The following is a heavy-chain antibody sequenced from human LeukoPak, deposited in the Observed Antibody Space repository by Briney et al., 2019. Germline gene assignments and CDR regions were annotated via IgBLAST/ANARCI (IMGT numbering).Heavy chain of an antibody. CDR2: IYTSGRT. CDR1: GASINSYY. D-gene: IGHD3-10*01. V-gene: IGHV4-4*07. CDR3: ARQTSSGGFDY. Sequence: PSETLSLTCTVSGASINSYYWSWIRQPAGKGLEWIGRIYTSGRTNYNPSLKSRLTMSEDTSKNQFSLKLSSATAADTAVYYCARQTSSGGFDYWGRGTLVTVSS. J-gene: IGHJ4*02.